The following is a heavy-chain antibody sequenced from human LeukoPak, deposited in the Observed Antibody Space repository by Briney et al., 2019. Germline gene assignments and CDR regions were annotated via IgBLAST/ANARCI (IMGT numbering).Heavy chain of an antibody. V-gene: IGHV1-18*01. CDR2: ISAYNGNT. J-gene: IGHJ4*02. CDR3: ATAGNSYGLLVDDY. D-gene: IGHD5-18*01. CDR1: GYTFTSYG. Sequence: ASVKVSCKASGYTFTSYGISWVRQAPGQGLEWMGWISAYNGNTNYAQKLQGRVTMTTDTSTSTAYMELRSLRSDDTAVYYCATAGNSYGLLVDDYWGQGTLVTVSS.